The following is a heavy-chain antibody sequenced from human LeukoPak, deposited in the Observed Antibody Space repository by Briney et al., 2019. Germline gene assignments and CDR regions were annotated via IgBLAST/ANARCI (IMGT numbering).Heavy chain of an antibody. CDR3: VKDSNYDFWSGYYKGFDN. CDR2: ISRDGGRT. CDR1: GFTFDDYG. J-gene: IGHJ4*02. Sequence: GGSLRLSCAASGFTSGFTFDDYGMNWVRQVPGKGLDWVSGISRDGGRTGYADSVQGRFTISRDNSRNSLHLQMNSLRVEDTAFYYCVKDSNYDFWSGYYKGFDNWGQGTLVTVSS. D-gene: IGHD3-3*01. V-gene: IGHV3-20*04.